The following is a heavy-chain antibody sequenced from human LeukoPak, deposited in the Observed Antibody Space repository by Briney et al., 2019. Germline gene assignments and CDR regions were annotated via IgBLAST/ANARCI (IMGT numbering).Heavy chain of an antibody. CDR1: GFTFSSYA. Sequence: GGSLRLSCAASGFTFSSYAMHWVRQAPGKGLEWVAVISYDGSNKYYADSVKGRFTISRDNSKNTLYLQMNSPRAEDTAVYYCARVGAAANRDYWGQGTLVTVSS. V-gene: IGHV3-30-3*01. D-gene: IGHD6-13*01. J-gene: IGHJ4*02. CDR2: ISYDGSNK. CDR3: ARVGAAANRDY.